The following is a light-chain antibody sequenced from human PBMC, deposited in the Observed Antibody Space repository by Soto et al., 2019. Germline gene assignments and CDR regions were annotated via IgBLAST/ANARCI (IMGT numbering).Light chain of an antibody. CDR1: QSVSSY. CDR2: GAS. CDR3: QQYGSSPLWT. J-gene: IGKJ1*01. V-gene: IGKV3-20*01. Sequence: EIVLTQSPATLSLSPGERATLSCRASQSVSSYLAWYQQKPGQAPRLLIYGASSRATGIPDRFSGSGSGTDFTLTISRLEPEDFAVYYCQQYGSSPLWTFGQGTKVEIK.